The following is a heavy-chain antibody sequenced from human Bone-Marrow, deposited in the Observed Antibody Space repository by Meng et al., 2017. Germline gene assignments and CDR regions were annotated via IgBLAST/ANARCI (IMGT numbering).Heavy chain of an antibody. D-gene: IGHD5-24*01. CDR2: IIPIFGTA. CDR3: ARDKVAPRDGYRTSNWFDP. Sequence: SVKVSCKASGGTFSSYAISWVRQAPGQGLEWMGGIIPIFGTANYAQKFQGRVTITADKSTGTAYMELSSLRSEDTAVYYCARDKVAPRDGYRTSNWFDPWGQGTLVTGAS. J-gene: IGHJ5*02. CDR1: GGTFSSYA. V-gene: IGHV1-69*06.